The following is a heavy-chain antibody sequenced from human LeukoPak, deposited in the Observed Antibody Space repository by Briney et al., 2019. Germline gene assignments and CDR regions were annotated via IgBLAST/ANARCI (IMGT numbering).Heavy chain of an antibody. V-gene: IGHV3-30*02. CDR3: AKDSWEVGATSEIDY. CDR1: GSTFSNYG. Sequence: GGSLRLSCAASGSTFSNYGMHWVRQAPGKGLDWPSFIRYDGSDKYYANSVKGRFTISRDNSKKKVYLQMNSLRVEDTAMYYCAKDSWEVGATSEIDYWGQGTLVAVSS. J-gene: IGHJ4*02. D-gene: IGHD1-26*01. CDR2: IRYDGSDK.